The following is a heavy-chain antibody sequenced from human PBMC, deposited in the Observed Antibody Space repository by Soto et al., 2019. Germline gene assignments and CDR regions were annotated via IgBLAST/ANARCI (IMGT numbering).Heavy chain of an antibody. V-gene: IGHV3-23*01. CDR3: AKGGTYNYYAYIDF. D-gene: IGHD1-20*01. CDR2: ISGRYATT. J-gene: IGHJ4*02. Sequence: DVQVLESGGGLVQPGGSLRLSCAASGFEFSLYAMYWVRQTPGRGLEWVSVISGRYATTYYADSVRGRFTISRDNSRNTLFLQMDSMTADDTAIYYCAKGGTYNYYAYIDFWGQGTLVTVSS. CDR1: GFEFSLYA.